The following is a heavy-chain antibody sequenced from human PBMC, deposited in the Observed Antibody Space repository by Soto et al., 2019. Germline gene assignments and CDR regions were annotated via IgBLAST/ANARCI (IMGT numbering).Heavy chain of an antibody. CDR1: GFTFRSHA. D-gene: IGHD6-13*01. J-gene: IGHJ4*02. V-gene: IGHV3-23*01. CDR3: AKVSSSWYAGFFDL. Sequence: EVQLLESGGGLVQPGRSLRLSCTASGFTFRSHAMTWVRQAPGKGLEWVSGLSDSGDSIYYADSVKGRFTIYRDNSMNTLYLQMNTLRVEDTAVYYCAKVSSSWYAGFFDLWGQGTLVTGSS. CDR2: LSDSGDSI.